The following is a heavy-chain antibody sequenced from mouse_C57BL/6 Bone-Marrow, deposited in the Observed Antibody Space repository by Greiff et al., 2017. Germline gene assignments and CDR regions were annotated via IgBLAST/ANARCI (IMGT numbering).Heavy chain of an antibody. V-gene: IGHV7-1*01. J-gene: IGHJ3*01. CDR2: RRNKANDYTT. CDR1: GFTFSDFY. Sequence: EVKVVESGGGLVQSGRSLRLSCATSGFTFSDFYMEWVRQAPGKGLEWIAARRNKANDYTTEYSASVKGRFIVSRDTSQSILYLQMNALRAEDTAIYYCARDDYYGSSPFAYWGQGTLVTVSA. CDR3: ARDDYYGSSPFAY. D-gene: IGHD1-1*01.